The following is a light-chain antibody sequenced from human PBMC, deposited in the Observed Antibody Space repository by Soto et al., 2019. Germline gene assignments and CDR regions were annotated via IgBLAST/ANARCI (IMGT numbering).Light chain of an antibody. CDR2: GAS. Sequence: EIVLTQSPGTLALSPRDRATLPCRASQKINKAYLAWYQVKPGQAPRRLIYGASSRATGIPDRFSGRGFGTDFTLTISRLEPEDFAVYYCQHSGDFRWTFGQGTKVDIK. J-gene: IGKJ1*01. V-gene: IGKV3-20*01. CDR3: QHSGDFRWT. CDR1: QKINKAY.